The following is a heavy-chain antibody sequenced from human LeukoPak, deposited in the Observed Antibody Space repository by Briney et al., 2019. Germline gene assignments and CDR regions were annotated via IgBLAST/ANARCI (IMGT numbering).Heavy chain of an antibody. D-gene: IGHD6-19*01. CDR3: ARQYSSGWYPPIDY. CDR2: IDPSDSYT. Sequence: GESVKLSCKGSGYRFTSYWISWVRQMPGKGLEWMGRIDPSDSYTNYSPSFQGHVTISADKSISTAYLQWSSLKASDTAMYYCARQYSSGWYPPIDYWGQGTLVTVSS. CDR1: GYRFTSYW. J-gene: IGHJ4*02. V-gene: IGHV5-10-1*01.